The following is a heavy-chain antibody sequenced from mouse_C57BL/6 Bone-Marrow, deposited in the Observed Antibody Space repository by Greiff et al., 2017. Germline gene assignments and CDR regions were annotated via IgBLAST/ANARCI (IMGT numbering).Heavy chain of an antibody. J-gene: IGHJ2*01. CDR1: GFNIKDDY. Sequence: EVQLQQSGAELVRPGASVKLSCTASGFNIKDDYMHWVKQRPEQGLAWIGCIDPENGDTEYASKFQGKATITADTSSNTAYLQLSSLTSEDTAVXSCTMGYGSSCYFDDWGQGTTLTVAS. D-gene: IGHD1-1*01. V-gene: IGHV14-4*01. CDR3: TMGYGSSCYFDD. CDR2: IDPENGDT.